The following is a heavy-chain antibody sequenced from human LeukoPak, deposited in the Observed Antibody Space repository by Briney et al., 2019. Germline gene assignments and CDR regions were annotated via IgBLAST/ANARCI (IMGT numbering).Heavy chain of an antibody. D-gene: IGHD4-23*01. Sequence: GGSLRLTCAASGFTFDNYAMHWVRQAPGKGLEWVSAISGSGGSTYYADSVKGRFTISRDNSKNTLYLQMNSLRAEDTAVYYCAKEVGPMVVNTVDYWGQGTLVSVSS. CDR2: ISGSGGST. V-gene: IGHV3-23*01. J-gene: IGHJ4*02. CDR3: AKEVGPMVVNTVDY. CDR1: GFTFDNYA.